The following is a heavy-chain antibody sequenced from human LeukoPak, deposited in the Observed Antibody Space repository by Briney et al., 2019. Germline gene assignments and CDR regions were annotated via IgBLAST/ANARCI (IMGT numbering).Heavy chain of an antibody. V-gene: IGHV1-2*02. CDR3: ARDHVLLQWFGEGGFAP. CDR1: GYIFTDYY. Sequence: GASVKVSCKASGYIFTDYYVHWVRQAPGQGLGWMGWFNPDNGGTKSVQKFQGRVTMTGDTSMRTAYMELSRLTFDDTAVYYCARDHVLLQWFGEGGFAPWGQGTLVTVSS. CDR2: FNPDNGGT. J-gene: IGHJ5*02. D-gene: IGHD3-10*01.